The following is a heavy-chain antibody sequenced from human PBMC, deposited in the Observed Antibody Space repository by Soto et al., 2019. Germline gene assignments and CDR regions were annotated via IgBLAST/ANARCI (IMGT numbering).Heavy chain of an antibody. V-gene: IGHV4-59*08. Sequence: QVQLQESGPGLVKPSETLSLTCTVSGGSISSYYWSWIRQPPGKGLEWIGYIYYSGGTNYNPSLKSRVTISVHSSNNHFSLNLSSVTAAHTAVYYCATRYGGNLDYWGQGTLVTVSS. CDR3: ATRYGGNLDY. J-gene: IGHJ4*02. CDR1: GGSISSYY. CDR2: IYYSGGT. D-gene: IGHD1-26*01.